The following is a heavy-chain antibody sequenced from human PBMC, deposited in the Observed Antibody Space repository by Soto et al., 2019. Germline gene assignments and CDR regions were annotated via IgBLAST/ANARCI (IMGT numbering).Heavy chain of an antibody. D-gene: IGHD2-15*01. CDR1: GGTFSSYA. CDR2: IIPIFGTA. CDR3: GFVVVVAATSRYYYYYYGMDV. V-gene: IGHV1-69*01. J-gene: IGHJ6*02. Sequence: QVQLVQSGAEVKKPGSSVKVSCKASGGTFSSYAISWVRQAPVQGLEWMGGIIPIFGTANYAQKFQGRVTITADESTSTAYMELSSLRSEDTAVYYCGFVVVVAATSRYYYYYYGMDVWGQGTTVTVSS.